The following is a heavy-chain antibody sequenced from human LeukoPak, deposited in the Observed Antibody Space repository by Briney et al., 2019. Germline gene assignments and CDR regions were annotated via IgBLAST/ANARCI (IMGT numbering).Heavy chain of an antibody. J-gene: IGHJ6*02. CDR3: ATSLLRRPYYYGMDV. D-gene: IGHD3-22*01. CDR2: ISSSSSYI. Sequence: GGSLRLSCAASGFTFSSYSMNWVRQAPGKGLEWVSSISSSSSYIYYADSVKGRFTISRDNAKSSLYLQVNSLRAEDTAVYYCATSLLRRPYYYGMDVWGQGTTVTVSS. CDR1: GFTFSSYS. V-gene: IGHV3-21*01.